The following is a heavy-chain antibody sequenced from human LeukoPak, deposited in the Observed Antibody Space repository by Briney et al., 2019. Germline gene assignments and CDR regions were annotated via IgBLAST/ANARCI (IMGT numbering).Heavy chain of an antibody. V-gene: IGHV4-30-2*01. CDR3: ARGRDYGDYYYYYGLDV. CDR2: IYHSGST. D-gene: IGHD4-17*01. Sequence: PSQTLSLTCAVSGGSISSGGYSWSWIRQPPGKGLEWIGYIYHSGSTYYNPSLKSRVTISVDRSKNQFSLKLSSVTAADTAVCFCARGRDYGDYYYYYGLDVWGQGTTVTVSS. J-gene: IGHJ6*02. CDR1: GGSISSGGYS.